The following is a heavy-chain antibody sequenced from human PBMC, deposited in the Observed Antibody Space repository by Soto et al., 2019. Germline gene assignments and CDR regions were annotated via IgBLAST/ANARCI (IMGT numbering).Heavy chain of an antibody. D-gene: IGHD2-8*01. CDR1: GFTFINYG. Sequence: GGSLRLSCAASGFTFINYGIHFFRHTPCKGLEWVAVISYDGSHQFYTDSVKGRFTISRDNSKNTLYLQMNSLKTEDTAMYYCAKDPKCCTIGSHFLDNWFDPWGQGTLVTVSS. CDR3: AKDPKCCTIGSHFLDNWFDP. J-gene: IGHJ5*02. CDR2: ISYDGSHQ. V-gene: IGHV3-30*18.